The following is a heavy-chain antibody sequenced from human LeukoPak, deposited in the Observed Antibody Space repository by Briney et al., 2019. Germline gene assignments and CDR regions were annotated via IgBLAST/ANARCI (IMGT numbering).Heavy chain of an antibody. J-gene: IGHJ4*02. V-gene: IGHV3-74*01. CDR3: ARSGAYDILTGYSLKLDY. CDR1: GFTFSSYW. D-gene: IGHD3-9*01. Sequence: GGSLRLSCAASGFTFSSYWMHWVRQAPGKGLVWVSRMNSDGSSTNYADSVKGRFTISRDNAKNSLYLQMNSLRAEDTAVYYCARSGAYDILTGYSLKLDYWGQGTLVTVSS. CDR2: MNSDGSST.